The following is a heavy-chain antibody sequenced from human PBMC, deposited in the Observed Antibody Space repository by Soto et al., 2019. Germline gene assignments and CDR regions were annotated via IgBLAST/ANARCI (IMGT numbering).Heavy chain of an antibody. D-gene: IGHD3-22*01. Sequence: GGSLRLSCAASGFTFDDDTMHWVRQAPGKGLEWVSLINWGGDRTYYADSVKGRFIISRDNSKKSLFLQMNSLRSDDTALYYCAKGGSGYADAFDVWGQGTMVTVSS. CDR3: AKGGSGYADAFDV. CDR2: INWGGDRT. V-gene: IGHV3-43*01. J-gene: IGHJ3*01. CDR1: GFTFDDDT.